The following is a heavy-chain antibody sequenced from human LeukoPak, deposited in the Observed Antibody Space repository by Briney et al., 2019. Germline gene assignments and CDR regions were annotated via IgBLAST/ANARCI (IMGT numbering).Heavy chain of an antibody. CDR3: AKDQTYYYGSGSSFLTFDY. J-gene: IGHJ4*02. CDR1: GFTFSSYA. Sequence: GGSLRLSCAASGFTFSSYAMHWVRQAPGKGLEWVAVIRYDGSNKYYADSVKGRFTISRDNSKNTLYLQMNSLRAEDTAVYYCAKDQTYYYGSGSSFLTFDYWGQGTLVTVSS. CDR2: IRYDGSNK. V-gene: IGHV3-30*02. D-gene: IGHD3-10*01.